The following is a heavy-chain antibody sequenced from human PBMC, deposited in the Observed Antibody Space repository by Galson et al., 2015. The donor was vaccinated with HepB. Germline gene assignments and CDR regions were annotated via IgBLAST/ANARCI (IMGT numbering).Heavy chain of an antibody. V-gene: IGHV3-30-3*01. D-gene: IGHD3-10*01. CDR1: GFTFSSYV. CDR2: ISYDGSNK. Sequence: SLRLSCAASGFTFSSYVMHWVRQAPGKGLEWVAVISYDGSNKYYADSVKGRFTISRDNSKNTLYLQMNSLRAEDTAVYYCARADVLLWFGELSPAYYYYGMDVWGQGTTVTVSS. CDR3: ARADVLLWFGELSPAYYYYGMDV. J-gene: IGHJ6*02.